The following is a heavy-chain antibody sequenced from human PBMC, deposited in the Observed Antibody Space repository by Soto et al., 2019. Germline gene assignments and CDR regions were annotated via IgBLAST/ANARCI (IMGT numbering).Heavy chain of an antibody. Sequence: GGSLRLSCAASGFTFSSYGMHWVRQAPGKGLEWVAVIWYDGSNKYYADSVKGRFTISRDNSKNTLYLQMNSLRAEDTAVYYCARNGCSSTSCYKRQEKYYYYYGMDVWGQGTTVTVSS. J-gene: IGHJ6*02. V-gene: IGHV3-33*01. D-gene: IGHD2-2*02. CDR3: ARNGCSSTSCYKRQEKYYYYYGMDV. CDR2: IWYDGSNK. CDR1: GFTFSSYG.